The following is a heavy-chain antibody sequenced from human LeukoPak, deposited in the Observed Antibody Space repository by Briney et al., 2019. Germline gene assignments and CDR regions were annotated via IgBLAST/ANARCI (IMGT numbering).Heavy chain of an antibody. D-gene: IGHD1-26*01. J-gene: IGHJ4*02. Sequence: SVKVSCTASGGTFSSYAISWVRQAPGQGLEWMGGIIPIFGTANYAQKFQGRVTITADESTSTAYMELSSLRSEDTAVYYCARDLPPLGGSYKMGGFDYWGQGTLVTVSS. V-gene: IGHV1-69*01. CDR3: ARDLPPLGGSYKMGGFDY. CDR1: GGTFSSYA. CDR2: IIPIFGTA.